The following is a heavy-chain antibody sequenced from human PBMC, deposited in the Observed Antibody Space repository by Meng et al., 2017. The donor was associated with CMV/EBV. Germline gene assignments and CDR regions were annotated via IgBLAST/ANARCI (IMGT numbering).Heavy chain of an antibody. CDR3: ARGAKRNWFDP. CDR2: ISAYNGNT. Sequence: ASGYTFTSYGNSWVREAPGQGVEWRGGISAYNGNTNNEQKIKGRVTMTTDTSTNTAYMELRSRRSDDTAVYYCARGAKRNWFDPWGQGTLVTVSS. V-gene: IGHV1-18*01. D-gene: IGHD1-1*01. J-gene: IGHJ5*02. CDR1: GYTFTSYG.